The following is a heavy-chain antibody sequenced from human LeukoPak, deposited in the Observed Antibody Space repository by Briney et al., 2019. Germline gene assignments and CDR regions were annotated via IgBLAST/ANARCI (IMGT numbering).Heavy chain of an antibody. CDR3: ARDGSENYYGSGSYYNPSLGPSVDY. CDR1: GFTFSSYA. V-gene: IGHV3-30*04. Sequence: GGSLRLSCAASGFTFSSYAMHWVRQAPGKGLEWVAVISYDGSNKYYADSVKGRFTTSRDNSKNTLYLQMDSLRAEDTAVYYCARDGSENYYGSGSYYNPSLGPSVDYWGQGTLVTVSS. CDR2: ISYDGSNK. J-gene: IGHJ4*02. D-gene: IGHD3-10*01.